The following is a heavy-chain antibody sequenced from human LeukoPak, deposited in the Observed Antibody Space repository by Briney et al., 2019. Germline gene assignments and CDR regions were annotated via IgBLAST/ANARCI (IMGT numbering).Heavy chain of an antibody. V-gene: IGHV3-30*02. Sequence: GGTLTLSCGASGFTFSSYGIHWVRQAPGKGLEWVAFIRSNGRNEYYADPVEGRFIISSANYKHILYQEFSILAPDDTALLGGMTSPPVLGHWGQGNLVTVSS. J-gene: IGHJ4*02. D-gene: IGHD3-10*01. CDR3: MTSPPVLGH. CDR1: GFTFSSYG. CDR2: IRSNGRNE.